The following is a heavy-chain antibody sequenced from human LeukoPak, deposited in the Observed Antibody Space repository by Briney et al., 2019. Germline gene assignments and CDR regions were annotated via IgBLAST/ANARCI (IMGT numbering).Heavy chain of an antibody. V-gene: IGHV3-53*01. CDR2: VYGGDTT. J-gene: IGHJ4*02. D-gene: IGHD3-10*01. Sequence: GGSLRLSCAASGSSGTTSYMSWVRQAPGKGLEFVSIVYGGDTTVYADSVKGRFTISRDNAKNSLYLQMNSLRAEDTAVYYCASDYGSGMIDYWGQGTLVTVSS. CDR1: GSSGTTSY. CDR3: ASDYGSGMIDY.